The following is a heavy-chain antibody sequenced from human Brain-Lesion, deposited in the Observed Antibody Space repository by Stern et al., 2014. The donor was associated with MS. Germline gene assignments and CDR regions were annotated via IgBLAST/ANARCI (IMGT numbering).Heavy chain of an antibody. J-gene: IGHJ6*02. CDR1: GGSISSGGYY. D-gene: IGHD2-2*01. V-gene: IGHV4-61*02. Sequence: QVQLVQSGPGLVKPSQTLSLSCTVSGGSISSGGYYWSWIRQPAGKGLEWIGRKFNSDSPSYTPSLKSRVTISKDPPKTQFSLRLNPMTAADTAVYYCARGRVVPGFQYYATDVWGQGTTVIVSS. CDR3: ARGRVVPGFQYYATDV. CDR2: KFNSDSP.